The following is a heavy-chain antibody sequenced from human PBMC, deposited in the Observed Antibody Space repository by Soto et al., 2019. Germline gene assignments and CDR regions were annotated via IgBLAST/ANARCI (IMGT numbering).Heavy chain of an antibody. CDR1: AYTNTSSG. D-gene: IGHD3-3*01. J-gene: IGHJ4*02. Sequence: GVSAAGYCPTAAYTNTSSGSSWVRQASGQGLEWMGWISAYNGNTNYAQKLQGRVTMTTDTSTSTAYMELRSLRSDDTAVYYCARDHYDFPKYYCDYWGQGTRVTVSA. CDR3: ARDHYDFPKYYCDY. CDR2: ISAYNGNT. V-gene: IGHV1-18*04.